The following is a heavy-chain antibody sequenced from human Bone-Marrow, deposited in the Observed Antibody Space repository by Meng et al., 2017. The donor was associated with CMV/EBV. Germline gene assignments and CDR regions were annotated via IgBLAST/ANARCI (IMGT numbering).Heavy chain of an antibody. CDR3: AKGSYCSSTSCYRGAFDI. Sequence: GESLKISCAASGFTFSSYGMHWARQAPGKGLEWVAFIRYDGSNKYYADSVKGRFTISRDNSKNTLYLQMNSLRAEDTAVYYCAKGSYCSSTSCYRGAFDIWGQGTMVTVSS. D-gene: IGHD2-2*02. CDR2: IRYDGSNK. V-gene: IGHV3-30*02. CDR1: GFTFSSYG. J-gene: IGHJ3*02.